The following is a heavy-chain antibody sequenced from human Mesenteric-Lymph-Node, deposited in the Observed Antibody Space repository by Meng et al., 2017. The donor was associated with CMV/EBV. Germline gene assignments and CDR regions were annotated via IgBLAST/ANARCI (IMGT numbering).Heavy chain of an antibody. CDR2: INQDGSEK. CDR1: GFTFSSYS. J-gene: IGHJ6*02. Sequence: GESLKISCAASGFTFSSYSMNWVRQAPGKGLEWVANINQDGSEKYYVDSVKGRFTLSRDNTKNSLYLQMNSLRAEDTAVYYCARASLPGTINYYGMDVWGQGTTVTVSS. CDR3: ARASLPGTINYYGMDV. D-gene: IGHD4/OR15-4a*01. V-gene: IGHV3-7*01.